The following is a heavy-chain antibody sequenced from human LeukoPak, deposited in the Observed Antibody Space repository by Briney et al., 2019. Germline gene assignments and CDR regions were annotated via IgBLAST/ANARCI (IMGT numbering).Heavy chain of an antibody. CDR3: ARDLYSSGP. D-gene: IGHD6-19*01. J-gene: IGHJ5*02. Sequence: GGSLRLSCAASGFIVSSRHMSWVRQAPGRGLEWVSVIYSGGGTNYADSVKGRFTISRDNSKNTLYLQFNSLRAEDTAVYYCARDLYSSGPWGQGTLVTVSS. CDR1: GFIVSSRH. V-gene: IGHV3-66*01. CDR2: IYSGGGT.